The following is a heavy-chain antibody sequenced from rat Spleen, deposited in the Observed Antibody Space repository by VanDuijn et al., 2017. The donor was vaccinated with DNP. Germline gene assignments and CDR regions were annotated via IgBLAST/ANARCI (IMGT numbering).Heavy chain of an antibody. CDR3: ARWTRYFDS. Sequence: EVQLQESGSGLVKPSQSLSLTCSVTGSSITSNYWGWIRKFPGNKMEYIGHISYSGSTNYNTSLKSRISITRDTSKNHFFLHLNSVTTEDTATYYCARWTRYFDSWGQGVLVTVSS. D-gene: IGHD1-7*01. V-gene: IGHV3-1*01. J-gene: IGHJ2*01. CDR2: ISYSGST. CDR1: GSSITSNY.